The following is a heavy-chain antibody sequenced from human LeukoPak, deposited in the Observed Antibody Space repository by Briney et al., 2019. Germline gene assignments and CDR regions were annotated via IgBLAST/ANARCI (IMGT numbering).Heavy chain of an antibody. J-gene: IGHJ3*02. CDR2: INPSGGST. CDR3: AKKWSGDYDSSGVNDAFDI. CDR1: GYTFTSYY. Sequence: ASVKVSCKASGYTFTSYYMHWVRQAPGQGLEWMGIINPSGGSTSYAQKFQGRVTMTRDMSTSTVYMELSSLRSEDTAVYYCAKKWSGDYDSSGVNDAFDIWGQGTMVTVSS. V-gene: IGHV1-46*01. D-gene: IGHD3-22*01.